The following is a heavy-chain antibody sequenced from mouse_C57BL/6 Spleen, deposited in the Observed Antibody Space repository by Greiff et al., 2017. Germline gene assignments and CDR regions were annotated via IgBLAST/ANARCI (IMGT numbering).Heavy chain of an antibody. CDR2: IDPSDSYT. CDR3: ANTRGNYAMDY. V-gene: IGHV1-59*01. CDR1: GYTFTSYW. D-gene: IGHD3-3*01. Sequence: QVQLKQSGAELVRPGTSVKLSCKASGYTFTSYWMHWVKQRPGQGLEWIGVIDPSDSYTNYNQKFKGKATLTVDTSSSTAYMQLSSLTSEDSAVYYCANTRGNYAMDYWGQGTSVTVSS. J-gene: IGHJ4*01.